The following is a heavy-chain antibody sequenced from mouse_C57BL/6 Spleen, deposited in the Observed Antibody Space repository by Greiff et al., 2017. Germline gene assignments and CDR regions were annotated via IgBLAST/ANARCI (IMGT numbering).Heavy chain of an antibody. J-gene: IGHJ3*01. CDR2: IYPSDSET. CDR1: GYTFTSYW. CDR3: ARGEELGRAWFAY. Sequence: QIQLQQPGAELVRPGSSVKLSCKASGYTFTSYWMDWVKQRPGQGLEWIGNIYPSDSETHYNQKFKDKATLTVDKSSSTAYMQLSSLTSEDSAVYYCARGEELGRAWFAYWGQGTLVTVSA. D-gene: IGHD4-1*01. V-gene: IGHV1-61*01.